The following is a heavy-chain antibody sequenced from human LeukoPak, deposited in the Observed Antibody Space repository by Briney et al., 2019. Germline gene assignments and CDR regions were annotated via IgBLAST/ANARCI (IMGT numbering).Heavy chain of an antibody. CDR2: IKQDGSEK. CDR3: ARDVGCGGDCYSIDY. J-gene: IGHJ4*02. D-gene: IGHD2-21*02. Sequence: PGGSLRLSCAASGFTFSSYWMSWVRQAPGKGLEWVANIKQDGSEKYYVDSVKGRFTISRDNAKNSLYLQMNSLRAEDTAVYYCARDVGCGGDCYSIDYWGQGTLVTVSS. V-gene: IGHV3-7*01. CDR1: GFTFSSYW.